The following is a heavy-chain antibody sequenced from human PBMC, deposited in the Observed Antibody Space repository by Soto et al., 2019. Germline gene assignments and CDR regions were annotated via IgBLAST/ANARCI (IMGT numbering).Heavy chain of an antibody. CDR2: IKSKTDGGTT. CDR1: GFTFSNAW. V-gene: IGHV3-15*01. D-gene: IGHD4-17*01. CDR3: TTYGSFDH. Sequence: AGGSLRLSCAASGFTFSNAWMSWVRQATGKGLAWVGRIKSKTDGGTTGYAAPVKGRFTISRDDSKNTLYLQMNRLKTDDTAVYYCTTYGSFDHWGQGTLVTVSS. J-gene: IGHJ5*02.